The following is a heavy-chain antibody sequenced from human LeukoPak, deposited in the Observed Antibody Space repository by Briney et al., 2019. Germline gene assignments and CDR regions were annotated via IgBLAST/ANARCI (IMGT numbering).Heavy chain of an antibody. CDR1: GISFSSYG. CDR3: AKDRYSLRKFSSSLDY. D-gene: IGHD6-6*01. J-gene: IGHJ4*02. CDR2: ISYDGSNK. Sequence: GGSLRLSCATSGISFSSYGIHWVRQAPGKGLEWVAVISYDGSNKYYADSVKGRFTISRDNSKNTLYLQMNSLRAEDTAVYYCAKDRYSLRKFSSSLDYWGQGTLVIVSS. V-gene: IGHV3-30*18.